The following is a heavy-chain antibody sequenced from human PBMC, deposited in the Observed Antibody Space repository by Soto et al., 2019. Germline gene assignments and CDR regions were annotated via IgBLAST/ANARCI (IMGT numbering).Heavy chain of an antibody. CDR3: ARGEVVLMGEDAFDI. J-gene: IGHJ3*02. Sequence: QLQLQESGSGLVKPSQTLSLTCAVSGGSISSGGYSWSWIRQPPGKGLEWIGYIYHSGSTYYNPSLSRRVTIAVDSSKNQFSLKLSSVTAADTAGYYCARGEVVLMGEDAFDIWGQGTMVTVSS. CDR1: GGSISSGGYS. D-gene: IGHD2-8*01. CDR2: IYHSGST. V-gene: IGHV4-30-2*01.